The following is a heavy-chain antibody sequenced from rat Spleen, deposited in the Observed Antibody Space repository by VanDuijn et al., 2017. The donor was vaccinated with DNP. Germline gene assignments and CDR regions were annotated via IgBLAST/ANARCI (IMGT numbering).Heavy chain of an antibody. D-gene: IGHD1-11*01. CDR3: STGGTEFDY. CDR1: GFTFNNYW. J-gene: IGHJ2*01. Sequence: EVQLVESGGDLVQPGRSLKLSCVASGFTFNNYWMTWIRQVPGEGLEWVASINYDGDKTFYRDSVKGRFTISRDNTKTSQYLQMDSLRSEDTATYYCSTGGTEFDYWGQGVMVTVSS. CDR2: INYDGDKT. V-gene: IGHV5-31*01.